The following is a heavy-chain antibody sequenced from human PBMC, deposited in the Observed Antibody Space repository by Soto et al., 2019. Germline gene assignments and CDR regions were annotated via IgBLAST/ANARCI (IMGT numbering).Heavy chain of an antibody. V-gene: IGHV1-18*01. J-gene: IGHJ4*02. D-gene: IGHD3-22*01. CDR3: ARLYYYDSSGYYETAYYFDY. CDR1: GYTFTSYG. Sequence: ASLKVSCKASGYTFTSYGISWVRQAPGQGLEWMGWISAYNGNTNYAQKLQGRVTMTTDTSTSTAYMELRSLRSDDTAVYYCARLYYYDSSGYYETAYYFDYWGQGTLVTVSS. CDR2: ISAYNGNT.